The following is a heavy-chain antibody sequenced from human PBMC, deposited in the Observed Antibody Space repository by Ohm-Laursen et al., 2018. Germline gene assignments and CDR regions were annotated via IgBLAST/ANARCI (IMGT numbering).Heavy chain of an antibody. J-gene: IGHJ6*02. V-gene: IGHV3-11*01. CDR2: ISSSGSTI. CDR3: ARCKQPRDYYGMDV. D-gene: IGHD6-13*01. CDR1: GFTFSDYY. Sequence: SLRLSCTASGFTFSDYYMSWIRQAPGKGLEWVSYISSSGSTIYYADSVKGRFTISRDNAKNSLYLQMNSLRAEDTAVYYCARCKQPRDYYGMDVWGQGTTVTVS.